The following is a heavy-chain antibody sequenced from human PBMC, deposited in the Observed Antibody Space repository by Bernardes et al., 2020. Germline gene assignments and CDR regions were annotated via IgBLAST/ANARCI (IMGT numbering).Heavy chain of an antibody. Sequence: SETLSLTCAVYGGSFSGYYWSWIRQPPGKGLEWIGEINHSGSTNYNPSLKSRVTILADTSKNQFSLKLSSVTAADTAVYYCARSRRYCSGGSCPYYYYYGMDVWGKGTTVTVSS. CDR2: INHSGST. CDR3: ARSRRYCSGGSCPYYYYYGMDV. V-gene: IGHV4-34*01. D-gene: IGHD2-15*01. CDR1: GGSFSGYY. J-gene: IGHJ6*04.